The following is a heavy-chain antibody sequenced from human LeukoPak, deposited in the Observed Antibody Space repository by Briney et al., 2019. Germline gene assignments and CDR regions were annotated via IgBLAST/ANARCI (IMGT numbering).Heavy chain of an antibody. J-gene: IGHJ4*02. CDR2: IPSDGSDN. V-gene: IGHV3-30*02. CDR3: AKGLGDYDDFRLGY. D-gene: IGHD4-17*01. Sequence: GGSLRLSCAASGFTFDDYAMHWVRQAPGEGLEWVAFIPSDGSDNYYANSVKGRFTISRDNSKNTLYLQMNSLRSEDTAVYYCAKGLGDYDDFRLGYWGQGTLVTVSS. CDR1: GFTFDDYA.